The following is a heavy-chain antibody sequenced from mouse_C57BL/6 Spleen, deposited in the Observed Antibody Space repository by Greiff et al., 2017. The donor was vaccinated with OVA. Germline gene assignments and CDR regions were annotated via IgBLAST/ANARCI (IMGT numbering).Heavy chain of an antibody. CDR3: ARSGVPAAWFAY. V-gene: IGHV1-82*01. J-gene: IGHJ3*01. D-gene: IGHD3-1*01. CDR2: IYPGDGDT. CDR1: GYAFSSSW. Sequence: VQLQQSGPELVKPGASVKISCKASGYAFSSSWMNWVKQRPGKGLEWIGRIYPGDGDTNYNGKFKGKATLTADKSSSTAYMQLSSLTSEDSAVYFCARSGVPAAWFAYWGQGTQVTVSA.